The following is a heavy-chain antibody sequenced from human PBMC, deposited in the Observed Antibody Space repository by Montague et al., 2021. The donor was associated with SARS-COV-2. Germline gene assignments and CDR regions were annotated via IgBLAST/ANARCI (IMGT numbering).Heavy chain of an antibody. CDR2: INHSGST. D-gene: IGHD3-3*01. CDR1: GGSLSGYY. CDR3: ARGPDYDFWSGFLRYKWFDP. Sequence: SETLSLTCAVYGGSLSGYYWAWIRQTPAKGLEWIGEINHSGSTNYNPSLKSRLTISVDTSKKQFSLKLNSMTAADTAVYYCARGPDYDFWSGFLRYKWFDPWGLGTPVTVSP. V-gene: IGHV4-34*01. J-gene: IGHJ5*02.